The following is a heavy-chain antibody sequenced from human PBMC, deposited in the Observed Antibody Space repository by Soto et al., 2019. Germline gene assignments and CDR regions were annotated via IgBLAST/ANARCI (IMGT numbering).Heavy chain of an antibody. D-gene: IGHD3-22*01. CDR1: GFTFSSYS. CDR2: ISSSSSTI. CDR3: ARDPNYYYDSSGYHDY. J-gene: IGHJ4*02. Sequence: GGSLRLSCAASGFTFSSYSMNWVRQAPGKGLEWVSYISSSSSTIYYADSVKGRFTISRDNAKNSLYLQMNSLRDEDTAVYYCARDPNYYYDSSGYHDYWGQGTLVTVSS. V-gene: IGHV3-48*02.